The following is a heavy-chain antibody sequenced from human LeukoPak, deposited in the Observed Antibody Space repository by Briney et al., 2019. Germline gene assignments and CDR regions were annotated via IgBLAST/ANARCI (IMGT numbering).Heavy chain of an antibody. J-gene: IGHJ5*02. D-gene: IGHD1-7*01. CDR2: INHSGST. CDR1: GGSITSGGYY. Sequence: SETLSLTCTVSGGSITSGGYYWSWIRQPPGKGLEWIGEINHSGSTNYNPSLKSRVTISVDTSKNQFSLKLSSVTAADTAVYYCASELELLNWFDPWGQGTLVTVSS. CDR3: ASELELLNWFDP. V-gene: IGHV4-39*07.